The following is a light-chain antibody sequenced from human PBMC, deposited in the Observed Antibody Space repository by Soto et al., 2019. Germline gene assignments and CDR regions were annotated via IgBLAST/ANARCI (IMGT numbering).Light chain of an antibody. J-gene: IGKJ5*01. Sequence: VLTQSPLSLPVTLGQPATLSCRASQSLTNSFIAWYQQRPGQAPRLLIYDTSSRASGIPDRFSGSGSGTDFTLTISRLETEDFAVFYCQQYGTSEIIFGQGTRLEIK. V-gene: IGKV3-20*01. CDR2: DTS. CDR3: QQYGTSEII. CDR1: QSLTNSF.